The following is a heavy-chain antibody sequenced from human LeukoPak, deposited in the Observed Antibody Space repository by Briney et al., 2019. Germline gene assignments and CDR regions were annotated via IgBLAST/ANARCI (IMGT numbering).Heavy chain of an antibody. J-gene: IGHJ5*02. CDR1: GFIFNNYG. V-gene: IGHV3-23*01. CDR2: ISNDGGGT. D-gene: IGHD3-22*01. CDR3: AKGSSGYFADP. Sequence: GGSLRLSCAASGFIFNNYGLIWVRQAPGKGLEWISAISNDGGGTQYADFAEGRFTISRDNSKNTLFLQMSSLRAEDTALYYCAKGSSGYFADPWGQGTLVTVSS.